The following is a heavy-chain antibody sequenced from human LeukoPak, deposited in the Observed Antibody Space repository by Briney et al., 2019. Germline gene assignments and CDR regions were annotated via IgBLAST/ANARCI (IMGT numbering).Heavy chain of an antibody. Sequence: PGGSLRLSCAASGFNFRTYWMHWVRQAPGKGLVWVSRINSDGSNTTYADSVKGRFTVSRDNAMNTLYLQMHSLRAEDTALYFCARGYGADVWGKGNMVTVSS. CDR1: GFNFRTYW. CDR3: ARGYGADV. CDR2: INSDGSNT. J-gene: IGHJ6*04. V-gene: IGHV3-74*01.